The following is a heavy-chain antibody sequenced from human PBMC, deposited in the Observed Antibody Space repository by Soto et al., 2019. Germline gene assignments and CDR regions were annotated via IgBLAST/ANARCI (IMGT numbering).Heavy chain of an antibody. CDR3: ARDRNEGWLREASRIFDY. D-gene: IGHD5-12*01. J-gene: IGHJ4*02. V-gene: IGHV1-69*13. CDR2: IIPIFGTA. Sequence: ASVKVSCKASGGTFSSYAISWVRQAPGQGLEWMGGIIPIFGTANYAQKFQGRVTITADESTSTAYMELSSLRSEDTAVYYCARDRNEGWLREASRIFDYWGQGTLVTVSS. CDR1: GGTFSSYA.